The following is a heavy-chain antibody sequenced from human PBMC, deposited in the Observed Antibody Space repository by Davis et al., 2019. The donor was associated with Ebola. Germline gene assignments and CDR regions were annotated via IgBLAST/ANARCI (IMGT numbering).Heavy chain of an antibody. Sequence: GESLKISCKGSGYNIKNYWIAWVRQMPGKGLEWMGIIYPGDSDTRYSPSFQGQVTISADKSISTAYLQWSSLKASDTAIYYCARPLTQSSTWSYFDYWGQGTLVTVSS. J-gene: IGHJ4*02. CDR2: IYPGDSDT. CDR3: ARPLTQSSTWSYFDY. CDR1: GYNIKNYW. V-gene: IGHV5-51*01. D-gene: IGHD6-13*01.